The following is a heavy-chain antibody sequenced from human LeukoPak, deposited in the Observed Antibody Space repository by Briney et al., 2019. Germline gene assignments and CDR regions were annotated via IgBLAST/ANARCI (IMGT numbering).Heavy chain of an antibody. Sequence: ASVKVSCKASGYTFSSYGISWVRQAPGQGLEWMGWINAYNGNTNHAQKFQGRVTITRNTSISTAYMELSSLRSEDTAVYYCARGRQQRPPRSAGIYYYYMDVWGNGTTVTVSS. D-gene: IGHD6-13*01. J-gene: IGHJ6*03. CDR2: INAYNGNT. V-gene: IGHV1-8*01. CDR1: GYTFSSYG. CDR3: ARGRQQRPPRSAGIYYYYMDV.